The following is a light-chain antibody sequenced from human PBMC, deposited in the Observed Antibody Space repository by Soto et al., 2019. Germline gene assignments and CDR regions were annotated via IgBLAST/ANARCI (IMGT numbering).Light chain of an antibody. V-gene: IGKV3-20*01. CDR1: QSVSSSY. J-gene: IGKJ1*01. CDR3: QQYGSSPQT. Sequence: EMGLTQSPGTMSLSPGERATLSCRASQSVSSSYLAWYQQKPGQAPRLLIYGASSRATGIPDRFSGSGSGTDFTLTISRLEPEDFAVYYCQQYGSSPQTFGQGTKVELK. CDR2: GAS.